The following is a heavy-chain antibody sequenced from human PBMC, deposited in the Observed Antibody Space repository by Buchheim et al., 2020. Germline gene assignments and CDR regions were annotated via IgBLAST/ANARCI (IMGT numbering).Heavy chain of an antibody. CDR3: ARRCARVKCHLGYCSSTSCYGGARYGMDV. CDR2: INHSGST. CDR1: GGSFSGYY. Sequence: QVQLQQWGAGLLKPSETLSLTCAVYGGSFSGYYWSWIRQPPGKGLEWIGEINHSGSTNYNPSLKSRVTISVDTSKNQFSLKLSSVTAADTAVYYCARRCARVKCHLGYCSSTSCYGGARYGMDVWGQGTT. J-gene: IGHJ6*02. V-gene: IGHV4-34*01. D-gene: IGHD2-2*01.